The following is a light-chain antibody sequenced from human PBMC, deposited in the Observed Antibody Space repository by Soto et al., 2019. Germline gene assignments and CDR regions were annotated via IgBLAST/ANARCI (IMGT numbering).Light chain of an antibody. V-gene: IGLV2-14*01. J-gene: IGLJ3*02. Sequence: QSALTQPASVSGSPGQSITISCTGTSSDVGGSKYVSWYQQLPGKAPKLMIYEVSNRPSGVSNRFSGSKSGNTASLTVSGLQAEDEADYYCATWDDSLKGPVFGGGTKVTVL. CDR1: SSDVGGSKY. CDR2: EVS. CDR3: ATWDDSLKGPV.